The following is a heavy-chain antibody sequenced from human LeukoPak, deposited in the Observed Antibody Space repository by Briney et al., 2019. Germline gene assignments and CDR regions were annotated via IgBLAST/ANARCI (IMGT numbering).Heavy chain of an antibody. J-gene: IGHJ4*02. V-gene: IGHV3-7*01. Sequence: PGGSLRLSCTASGFSFNTYWITWVRQAPGKGLEWVANIREDGSEKYYVDSVKGRFTISRDNPKNSVSLQMNSLRAEDTAVYYCARGPYCDGTSCRSFFDYWGQGALVTVSS. CDR1: GFSFNTYW. CDR3: ARGPYCDGTSCRSFFDY. D-gene: IGHD2-2*01. CDR2: IREDGSEK.